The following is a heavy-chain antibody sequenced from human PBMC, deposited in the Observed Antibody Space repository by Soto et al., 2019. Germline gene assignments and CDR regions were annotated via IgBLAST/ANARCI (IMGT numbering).Heavy chain of an antibody. J-gene: IGHJ6*02. D-gene: IGHD3-10*01. Sequence: EVQLVESGGGLVQPGRSLRLSCAASGFTFDDYAMHWVRQAPGKGLEWVSGISWNSGLIGYADSVKGRFTISRDNAKNPLHLQMNSLRAEDTAFYYCARDLRSGEPHLYYYGMDVWGQGTTVTVSS. V-gene: IGHV3-9*01. CDR2: ISWNSGLI. CDR3: ARDLRSGEPHLYYYGMDV. CDR1: GFTFDDYA.